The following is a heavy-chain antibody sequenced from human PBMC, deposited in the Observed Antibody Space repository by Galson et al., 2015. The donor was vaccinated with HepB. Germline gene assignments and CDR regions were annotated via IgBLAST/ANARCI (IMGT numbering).Heavy chain of an antibody. CDR2: IGSNSAYI. CDR1: GFTFSSFS. CDR3: ARTGTHLYSDY. V-gene: IGHV3-21*01. J-gene: IGHJ4*02. D-gene: IGHD1-7*01. Sequence: SLRLSCAASGFTFSSFSMIWVRQAPGKGLEWVSSIGSNSAYIYYADSVKGRFTTSRDNAKNSLYLQMNSLRAEDTAVYYCARTGTHLYSDYWGQGTLVSVSS.